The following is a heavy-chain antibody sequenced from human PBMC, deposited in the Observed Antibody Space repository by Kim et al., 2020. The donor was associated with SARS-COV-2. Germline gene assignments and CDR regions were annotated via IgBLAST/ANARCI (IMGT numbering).Heavy chain of an antibody. Sequence: AVSVKSRITINPDTSKNQLSLQLNSVTPEDTAVYYCARDNWNDAERAFDIWGQGTMVTVSS. CDR3: ARDNWNDAERAFDI. V-gene: IGHV6-1*01. D-gene: IGHD1-20*01. J-gene: IGHJ3*02.